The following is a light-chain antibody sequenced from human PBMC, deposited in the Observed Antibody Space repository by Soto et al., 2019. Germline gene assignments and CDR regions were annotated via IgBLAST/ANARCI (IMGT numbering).Light chain of an antibody. CDR3: HQYGSSPPT. Sequence: EIVLTRSPGTLSLSPGERAVLSCRASQSVNNNYLAWYQRKPGRAPRLLIYGASSRATGIRDRFIGSGSGTDFTLTITRLEPEDFAVYFCHQYGSSPPTFGQGTKVEFK. V-gene: IGKV3-20*01. CDR2: GAS. CDR1: QSVNNNY. J-gene: IGKJ1*01.